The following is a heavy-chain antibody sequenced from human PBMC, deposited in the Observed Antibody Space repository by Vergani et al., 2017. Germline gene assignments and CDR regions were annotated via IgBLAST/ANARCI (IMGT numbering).Heavy chain of an antibody. V-gene: IGHV3-23*01. D-gene: IGHD6-19*01. CDR2: ISGSGGST. Sequence: EVQLLESGGGLVQPGGSLRLSCAASGFTFSSYAMSWVRQAPGKGLEWVSGISGSGGSTYYADSVKGRFTISRDNSKNTLYLQMNSLRAEDTAVYYCAKDGGYSSGQGDYWGQGTLVTVSS. J-gene: IGHJ4*02. CDR3: AKDGGYSSGQGDY. CDR1: GFTFSSYA.